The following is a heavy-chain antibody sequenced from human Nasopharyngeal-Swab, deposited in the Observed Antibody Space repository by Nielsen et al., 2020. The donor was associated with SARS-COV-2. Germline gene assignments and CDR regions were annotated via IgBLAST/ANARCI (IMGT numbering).Heavy chain of an antibody. CDR1: GSTFSSYW. D-gene: IGHD1-14*01. CDR3: VRSPSSISPGWFDP. V-gene: IGHV3-74*01. CDR2: INSEGSST. Sequence: GGSLRLSCAASGSTFSSYWMHWVRQAPGKGLVWVSRINSEGSSTSYADSVKGRFTISRDNAKNTLYLQMNSLRAEDTAVYYCVRSPSSISPGWFDPWGQGTLVTVSS. J-gene: IGHJ5*02.